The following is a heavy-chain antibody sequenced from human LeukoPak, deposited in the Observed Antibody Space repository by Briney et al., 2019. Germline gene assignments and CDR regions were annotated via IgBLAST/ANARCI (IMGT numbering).Heavy chain of an antibody. V-gene: IGHV1-18*01. Sequence: ASVKVSCKASGGTFTSYGISWVRQAPGQGLEWMGWISAYNGNTNYAQKLQGRVTMTTDTSTSTAYMELRSLRSDDTAVYYCARDRPDRGSYFGYYYYYYYMDVWGKGTTVTISS. CDR3: ARDRPDRGSYFGYYYYYYYMDV. J-gene: IGHJ6*03. CDR1: GGTFTSYG. D-gene: IGHD1-26*01. CDR2: ISAYNGNT.